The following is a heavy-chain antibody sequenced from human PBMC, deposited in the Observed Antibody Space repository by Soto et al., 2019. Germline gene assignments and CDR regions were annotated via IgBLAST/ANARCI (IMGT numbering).Heavy chain of an antibody. V-gene: IGHV4-59*01. Sequence: SETLSLTCTVSGGSISTDYWSWIRQSPWRGLEWIGYIYHSGSTNYNPSLKSRVTISVDMSKNQFSLKLNSVTAADTAVYYCGRDPLRFYFFENGGYPNLYAVWARGTTVPVS. CDR1: GGSISTDY. CDR3: GRDPLRFYFFENGGYPNLYAV. D-gene: IGHD3-16*02. J-gene: IGHJ6*02. CDR2: IYHSGST.